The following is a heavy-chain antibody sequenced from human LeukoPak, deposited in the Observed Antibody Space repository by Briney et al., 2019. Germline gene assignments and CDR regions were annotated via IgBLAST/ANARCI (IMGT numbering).Heavy chain of an antibody. CDR3: ARASGELWFTYYFHY. CDR2: INPSGGST. Sequence: ASVKVSCKASGYTFTSYYMHWVRQAPGQGLEWMGIINPSGGSTSYAQKFQGRVTMTRDTSTSTVYMELSSLRSEDTAVYYCARASGELWFTYYFHYWGQGTLVTVSS. CDR1: GYTFTSYY. D-gene: IGHD5-18*01. J-gene: IGHJ4*02. V-gene: IGHV1-46*01.